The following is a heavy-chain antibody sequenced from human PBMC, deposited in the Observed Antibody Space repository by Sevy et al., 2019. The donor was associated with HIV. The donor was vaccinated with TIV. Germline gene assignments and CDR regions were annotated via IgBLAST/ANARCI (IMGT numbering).Heavy chain of an antibody. V-gene: IGHV3-23*01. CDR2: ISGSGGST. CDR1: GFTFSGYA. D-gene: IGHD3-22*01. J-gene: IGHJ4*02. Sequence: GGSLRLSCAASGFTFSGYAMTWVRQVPGKGLEWVSAISGSGGSTYYADSVKGRFTISRDNSRNTLFLQMNSLRLDDTAVYYCARDPTFSSDTRGYYPFDSWGQGTLVTVSS. CDR3: ARDPTFSSDTRGYYPFDS.